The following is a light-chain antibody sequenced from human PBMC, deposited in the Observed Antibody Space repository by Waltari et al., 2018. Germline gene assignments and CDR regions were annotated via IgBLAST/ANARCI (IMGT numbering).Light chain of an antibody. CDR2: LTS. J-gene: IGKJ1*01. Sequence: DIVITQSPLSLPVTPGEPASISCRSSQSLLHSNGNTYVEWFLQKPGQSPQLLIYLTSRRASGVPDRFIGSGSGTDFTLKSSRVEAEDVGIYYCMQDLQTPWTFGQGTRVEIK. V-gene: IGKV2-28*01. CDR3: MQDLQTPWT. CDR1: QSLLHSNGNTY.